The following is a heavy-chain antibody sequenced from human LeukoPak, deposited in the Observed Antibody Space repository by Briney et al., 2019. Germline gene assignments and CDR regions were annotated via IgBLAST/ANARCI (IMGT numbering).Heavy chain of an antibody. CDR2: INAGNGNT. J-gene: IGHJ4*02. CDR1: GYTFASYA. CDR3: ARDRLPNSPGPTAFDY. Sequence: GASVKVSCKASGYTFASYAMHWVRQAPGQRLEWMGWINAGNGNTKYSQKFQGRVTITRDTSASTAYMELSSLRSEDTAVYYCARDRLPNSPGPTAFDYWGQGTLVTVSS. V-gene: IGHV1-3*01. D-gene: IGHD4-17*01.